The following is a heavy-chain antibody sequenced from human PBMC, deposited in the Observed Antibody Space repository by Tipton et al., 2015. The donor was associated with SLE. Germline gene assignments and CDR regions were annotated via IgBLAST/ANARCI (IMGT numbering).Heavy chain of an antibody. CDR2: IRSKANSYAT. CDR1: GFTFSGAA. V-gene: IGHV3-73*01. D-gene: IGHD1-26*01. J-gene: IGHJ4*02. Sequence: QLVQSGGGLVQPGGSLKLSCAASGFTFSGAAMHWVRQASGKGLEWVGRIRSKANSYATAYAASVKGRFTISRDDSKNTAYLQMNSLKTEDTAVYYCTRQAHSGSYEFNYWGQGTLVTVSS. CDR3: TRQAHSGSYEFNY.